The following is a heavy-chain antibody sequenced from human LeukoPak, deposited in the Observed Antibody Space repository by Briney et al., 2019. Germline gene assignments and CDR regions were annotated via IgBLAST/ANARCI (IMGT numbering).Heavy chain of an antibody. CDR2: IWYDGSNK. D-gene: IGHD2-2*02. Sequence: GGSLRLSCAASGFTFSSYGMHWVRQAPGKGLEWVAVIWYDGSNKYYADSVKGRFTISRDNAKNSLYLQMNSLRAEDTAVYYCAKYCSSTSCYKSSPDWGQGTLVTVSS. J-gene: IGHJ4*02. V-gene: IGHV3-33*03. CDR1: GFTFSSYG. CDR3: AKYCSSTSCYKSSPD.